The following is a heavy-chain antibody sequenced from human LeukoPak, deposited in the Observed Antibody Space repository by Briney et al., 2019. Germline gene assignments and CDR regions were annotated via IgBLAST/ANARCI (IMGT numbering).Heavy chain of an antibody. Sequence: GGSLRLSCAASGFTFSSYGMHWVRQAPGKGLEWVAVIWYDGSNKYYADSVKGRFTISRDNSKNTLYLQMNSLRAEDTAVYSCARDAAVTTAYYYYMDVWGKGTTVTVSS. CDR3: ARDAAVTTAYYYYMDV. D-gene: IGHD4-11*01. CDR2: IWYDGSNK. CDR1: GFTFSSYG. J-gene: IGHJ6*03. V-gene: IGHV3-33*01.